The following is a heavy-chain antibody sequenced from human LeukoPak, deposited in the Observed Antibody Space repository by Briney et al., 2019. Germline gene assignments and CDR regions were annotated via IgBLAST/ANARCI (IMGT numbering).Heavy chain of an antibody. CDR1: GGSISSGDYY. Sequence: SETLSLTCTVSGGSISSGDYYWSWIRQPPGKGLEWIGYIYYRGSTYYNPSLKSRVTISVDTSKNQFSLKLSSVTAADTAVYYCASTMVRGVIGVFDYWGQGTLVTVSS. CDR3: ASTMVRGVIGVFDY. D-gene: IGHD3-10*01. V-gene: IGHV4-30-4*01. CDR2: IYYRGST. J-gene: IGHJ4*02.